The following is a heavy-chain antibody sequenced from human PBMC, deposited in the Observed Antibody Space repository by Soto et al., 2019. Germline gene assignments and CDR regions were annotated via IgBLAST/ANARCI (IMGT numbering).Heavy chain of an antibody. Sequence: VQLVQSGAEVKKPGASVKVSCKASGYSFTGDDINGVRQATGQGLEWMGWMDPKSGDTGYAQKFQGRLTMTRDTSTSTAFMELTTLRSEDSAVYFCALYGDRGSIGDTWGQGTLVAVSS. V-gene: IGHV1-8*01. J-gene: IGHJ5*02. CDR2: MDPKSGDT. CDR1: GYSFTGDD. CDR3: ALYGDRGSIGDT. D-gene: IGHD4-17*01.